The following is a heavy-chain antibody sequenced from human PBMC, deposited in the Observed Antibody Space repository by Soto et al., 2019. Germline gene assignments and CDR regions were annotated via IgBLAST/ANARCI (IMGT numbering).Heavy chain of an antibody. V-gene: IGHV3-11*06. Sequence: GGSLRLSCAASGFTFSDYYMSWIRQAPGKGLEWVSYISGSSSYINYADSVKGRFTISRDNAKNSLYLQMNSLRAEDTAVYYCARDVQQLASYWGQGTLVTVSS. CDR3: ARDVQQLASY. D-gene: IGHD6-13*01. CDR2: ISGSSSYI. J-gene: IGHJ4*02. CDR1: GFTFSDYY.